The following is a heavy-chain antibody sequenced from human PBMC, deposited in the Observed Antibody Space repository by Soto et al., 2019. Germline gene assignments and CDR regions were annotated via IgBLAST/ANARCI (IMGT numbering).Heavy chain of an antibody. Sequence: PSETLSFPCTVSVAPTPGSFFWSWIRQPPGKGLEGIGRFALSGTTYCNPSLRSRVTMSADVSKNQFSLRLTSVTAADTALYDCARGMTPPGAPAWYYFVSWGQGTLVTVSS. CDR3: ARGMTPPGAPAWYYFVS. D-gene: IGHD2-8*02. CDR1: VAPTPGSFF. CDR2: FALSGTT. V-gene: IGHV4-4*07. J-gene: IGHJ4*02.